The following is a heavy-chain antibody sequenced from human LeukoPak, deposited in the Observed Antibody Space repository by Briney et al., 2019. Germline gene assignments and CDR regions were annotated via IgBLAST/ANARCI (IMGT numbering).Heavy chain of an antibody. CDR1: GFTFENYA. CDR2: ISWNSATI. CDR3: ARAPSEIGGYYPEYFRH. Sequence: PGGSLRLSCAASGFTFENYAIHWVRQGPGKGLEWVSGISWNSATIVYADSVKGRFTISRDNANNTLSLQMNSLRPEDTGVYYCARAPSEIGGYYPEYFRHWGQGTLVTVSS. V-gene: IGHV3-9*01. J-gene: IGHJ1*01. D-gene: IGHD3-22*01.